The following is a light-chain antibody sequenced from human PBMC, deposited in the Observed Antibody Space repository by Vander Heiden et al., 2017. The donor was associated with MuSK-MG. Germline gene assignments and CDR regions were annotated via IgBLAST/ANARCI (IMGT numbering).Light chain of an antibody. CDR2: AAS. CDR3: QRSDSTPRT. V-gene: IGKV1-39*01. Sequence: DIQMTQSPSSLSASVGDRVTITCRASQSISSYLNWYQQKPGKAPKLLIYAASSLQSGVPSRFSGSASGTDFTLTISILHPEDFATYYCQRSDSTPRTFGQGTKVEIK. J-gene: IGKJ1*01. CDR1: QSISSY.